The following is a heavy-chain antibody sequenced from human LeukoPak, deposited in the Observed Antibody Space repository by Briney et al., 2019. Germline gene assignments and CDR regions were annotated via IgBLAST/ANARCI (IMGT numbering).Heavy chain of an antibody. CDR3: ASETGTAAAGTAN. CDR1: SGSISTSNYY. Sequence: SETLSLTCTVSSGSISTSNYYWGWVRQPPGKALEWIGNIFYTGSTYYSPSLKSRVTISVDTSKNQFSLKLSSVTAADTAVYYCASETGTAAAGTANWGQGTLVTVSS. J-gene: IGHJ4*02. V-gene: IGHV4-39*01. CDR2: IFYTGST. D-gene: IGHD6-13*01.